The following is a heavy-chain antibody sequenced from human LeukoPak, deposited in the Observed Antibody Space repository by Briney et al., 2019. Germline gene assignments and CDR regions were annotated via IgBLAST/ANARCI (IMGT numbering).Heavy chain of an antibody. J-gene: IGHJ3*02. Sequence: SETLSPTCIVSGGSISRYSWSWIRQPPGEGLQWIGYIYYSGDINYNPSLESRVTISVDTSTNQFSLRLTSVTAADTAVYYCARRGSHWFAFDIWGQGTMVTVSS. CDR1: GGSISRYS. V-gene: IGHV4-59*08. D-gene: IGHD1-26*01. CDR2: IYYSGDI. CDR3: ARRGSHWFAFDI.